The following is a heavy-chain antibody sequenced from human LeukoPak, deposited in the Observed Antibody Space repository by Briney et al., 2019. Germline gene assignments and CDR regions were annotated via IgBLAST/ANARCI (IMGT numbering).Heavy chain of an antibody. CDR1: GGSFSGYY. J-gene: IGHJ4*02. CDR2: INHSGST. Sequence: SETLSLTCAVYGGSFSGYYWSWIRQPPGKGLEWIGEINHSGSTNYNPSLKSRVTISVDTSKNQFSLKLSSVSAADTAVYYCARGDYDILTGYYPFDYWGQGTLVTVCS. V-gene: IGHV4-34*01. CDR3: ARGDYDILTGYYPFDY. D-gene: IGHD3-9*01.